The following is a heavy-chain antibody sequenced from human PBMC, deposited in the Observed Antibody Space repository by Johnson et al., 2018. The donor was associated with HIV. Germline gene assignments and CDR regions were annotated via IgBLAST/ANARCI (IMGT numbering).Heavy chain of an antibody. D-gene: IGHD3-22*01. CDR2: ISYDGSDK. CDR1: GFTFSNYA. J-gene: IGHJ3*02. V-gene: IGHV3-30-3*02. Sequence: QVQLVESGGGVVQPGGSLRLSCAASGFTFSNYAMHWVRQTQGKGLDWVAVISYDGSDKYYADSVKGRFTISRDNSKNTLYLQMNSLRVEDTAVYYCAKGDYYDSRAAFDIWGQGTMVTVSS. CDR3: AKGDYYDSRAAFDI.